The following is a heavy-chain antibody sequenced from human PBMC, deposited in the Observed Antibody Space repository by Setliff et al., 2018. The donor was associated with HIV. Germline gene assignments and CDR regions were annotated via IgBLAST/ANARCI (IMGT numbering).Heavy chain of an antibody. Sequence: PGGSLRLSCGGSGVIFKSFWMSEDRQDPGKGLEWVANIKEDGSEKYYVDSVKGRFTISRDNAKNSLFLQLNSLKAEDTAVYYCARVGLAYWGVSYMDVWGILTTVNLS. J-gene: IGHJ6*03. D-gene: IGHD3-10*01. CDR3: ARVGLAYWGVSYMDV. V-gene: IGHV3-7*03. CDR1: GVIFKSFW. CDR2: IKEDGSEK.